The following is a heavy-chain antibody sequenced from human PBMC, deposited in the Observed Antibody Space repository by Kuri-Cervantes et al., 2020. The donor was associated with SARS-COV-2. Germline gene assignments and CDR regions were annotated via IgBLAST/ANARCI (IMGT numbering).Heavy chain of an antibody. Sequence: GESLKISCAASGFTFRDHYMSWIRQAPGKGLEWVSYISNSGSTIYYADSVKGRFTISRDNAKNSLYLQMNSLRAEDTAVYYCARLNIVATGWADYWGQGTLVTVSS. J-gene: IGHJ4*02. V-gene: IGHV3-11*01. CDR3: ARLNIVATGWADY. CDR2: ISNSGSTI. D-gene: IGHD5-12*01. CDR1: GFTFRDHY.